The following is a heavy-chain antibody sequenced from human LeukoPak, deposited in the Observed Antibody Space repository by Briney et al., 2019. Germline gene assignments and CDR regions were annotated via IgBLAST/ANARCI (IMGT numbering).Heavy chain of an antibody. Sequence: PSETLSLTCTVSGGSIRSYYWSWIRQPPGKGLEWIGYIYYSGSTNYNPSLKSRVTISVDTSKNQFSLKLSSVTAADTAVYYCARQGAGVPFDYWGRGTVVTVSS. CDR2: IYYSGST. D-gene: IGHD3-10*01. V-gene: IGHV4-59*08. J-gene: IGHJ4*02. CDR3: ARQGAGVPFDY. CDR1: GGSIRSYY.